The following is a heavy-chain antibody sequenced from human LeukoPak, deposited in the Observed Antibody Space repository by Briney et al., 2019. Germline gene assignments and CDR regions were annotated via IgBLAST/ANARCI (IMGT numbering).Heavy chain of an antibody. Sequence: GGSLRLSCAASGFTFSSYAMHWVRQAPGKGLEWVAIISYDISNKYYADSVKGRFTISRDNSKNTLYLQMNSLRTEDTAVYYCAGDGSGSYGFDYWGQGTLVTVSS. J-gene: IGHJ4*02. V-gene: IGHV3-30-3*01. D-gene: IGHD1-26*01. CDR2: ISYDISNK. CDR3: AGDGSGSYGFDY. CDR1: GFTFSSYA.